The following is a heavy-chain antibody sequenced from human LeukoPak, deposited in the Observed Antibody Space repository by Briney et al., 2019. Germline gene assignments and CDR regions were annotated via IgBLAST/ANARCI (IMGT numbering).Heavy chain of an antibody. J-gene: IGHJ6*03. CDR3: ARSYDIFHNYMDV. CDR2: ISGHTGKT. V-gene: IGHV1-18*01. D-gene: IGHD3-9*01. Sequence: ASVKVSCKTSGYTFTSYAISWVRQAPGQGLEWMGWISGHTGKTSFAQKFQGRDTLTTHTSTSTAYMELRSLRSDDTAVYYCARSYDIFHNYMDVWGKGTTVTVSS. CDR1: GYTFTSYA.